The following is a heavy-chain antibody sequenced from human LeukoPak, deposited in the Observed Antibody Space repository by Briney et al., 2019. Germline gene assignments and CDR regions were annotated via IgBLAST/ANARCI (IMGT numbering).Heavy chain of an antibody. J-gene: IGHJ4*02. CDR3: ANYHSGSFD. Sequence: PSETLSLTCTVSGYSISSGYYWGWIRQPPGKGLEWIGSIYHSGSTYYNPSLKSRVTISVDTSKNQFSLKLSSVTAADTAVYYCANYHSGSFDWGQGTLVTVSS. CDR2: IYHSGST. CDR1: GYSISSGYY. V-gene: IGHV4-38-2*02. D-gene: IGHD1-26*01.